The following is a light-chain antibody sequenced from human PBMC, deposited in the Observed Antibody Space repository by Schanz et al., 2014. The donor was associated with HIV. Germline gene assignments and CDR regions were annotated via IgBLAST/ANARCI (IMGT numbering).Light chain of an antibody. J-gene: IGLJ2*01. CDR3: AAWDGSLSVV. CDR2: RDN. CDR1: SSNIGAGYD. Sequence: QSVLTQPPSVSGAPGQRVTISCTGSSSNIGAGYDVHWYQQLPGDAPKLLIYRDNQRPSGVPDRFSGSKSGTSASLAISGLRSEDEADYYCAAWDGSLSVVFRGGTKLTVL. V-gene: IGLV1-47*01.